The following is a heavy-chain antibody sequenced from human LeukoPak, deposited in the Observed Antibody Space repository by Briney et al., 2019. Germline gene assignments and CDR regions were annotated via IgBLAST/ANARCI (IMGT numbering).Heavy chain of an antibody. Sequence: PSETLSLTCAVYGGSFSGYYWSWIRQPPGKGLEWIGEINHSGSTNYNPSLKSRVIISVDTSKNQFSLKLSSGTAADTAVYYCARGVYIAAAQYGYWGQGTLVTVSS. V-gene: IGHV4-34*01. CDR1: GGSFSGYY. D-gene: IGHD6-13*01. CDR2: INHSGST. CDR3: ARGVYIAAAQYGY. J-gene: IGHJ4*02.